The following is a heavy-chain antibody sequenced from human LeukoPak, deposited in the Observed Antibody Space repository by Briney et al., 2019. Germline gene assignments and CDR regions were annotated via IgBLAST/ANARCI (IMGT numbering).Heavy chain of an antibody. CDR1: GFXFSTYA. J-gene: IGHJ4*02. D-gene: IGHD6-19*01. CDR3: AKVSGYTSGWYVDFDC. V-gene: IGHV3-23*01. Sequence: GGSLRLSCAASGFXFSTYAMNWVRQAPGKGLEWVSGINGGGGSTYYADSVKGRFTISRDNSKNTLYLQMSSLRAEDTAVYYCAKVSGYTSGWYVDFDCWGQGSLVTVSS. CDR2: INGGGGST.